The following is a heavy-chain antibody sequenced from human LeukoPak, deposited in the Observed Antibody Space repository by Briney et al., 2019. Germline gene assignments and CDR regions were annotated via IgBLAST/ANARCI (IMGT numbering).Heavy chain of an antibody. D-gene: IGHD3-10*01. J-gene: IGHJ4*02. V-gene: IGHV4-39*01. Sequence: SETLSLTCTVSGGSISSSSYYWGWIRQPPGKGLEWIGSIYYSVSTYYNPSLKSRVTISVDTSKNQFSLKLSSVTAADTAVYYCASIKYYYGSGNHDYWGQGTLVTVSS. CDR2: IYYSVST. CDR3: ASIKYYYGSGNHDY. CDR1: GGSISSSSYY.